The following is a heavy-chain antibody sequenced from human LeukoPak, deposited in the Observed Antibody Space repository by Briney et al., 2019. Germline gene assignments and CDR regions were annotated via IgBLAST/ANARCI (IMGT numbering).Heavy chain of an antibody. CDR1: GFTFSSYA. Sequence: PGGSLRLSCAASGFTFSSYAMSRVRQAPGKGLEWVSAISGSGGSTYYADSVKGRFTISRDNSKNTLYLQMNSLRAEDTAVYYCAKDEKLKDTAMVIPHYYYYMDVWGKGTTVTVSS. D-gene: IGHD5-18*01. J-gene: IGHJ6*03. CDR2: ISGSGGST. V-gene: IGHV3-23*01. CDR3: AKDEKLKDTAMVIPHYYYYMDV.